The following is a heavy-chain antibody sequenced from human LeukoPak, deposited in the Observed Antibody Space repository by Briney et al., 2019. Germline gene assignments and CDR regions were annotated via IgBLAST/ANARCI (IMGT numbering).Heavy chain of an antibody. CDR1: GGSISSYY. J-gene: IGHJ4*02. D-gene: IGHD6-13*01. CDR2: INHSGST. CDR3: ARDSGAAAGNGY. Sequence: SETLSLTCTVSGGSISSYYWSWIRQPPGKGLEWIGEINHSGSTNYNPSLKSRVTISVDTSKNQYSLKLSSVTAADTAVYYCARDSGAAAGNGYWGQGTLVTVSS. V-gene: IGHV4-34*01.